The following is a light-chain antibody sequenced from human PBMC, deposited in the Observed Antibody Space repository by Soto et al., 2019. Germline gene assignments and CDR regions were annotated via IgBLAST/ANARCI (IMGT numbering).Light chain of an antibody. CDR1: QSVGSY. CDR3: QQRSNWPL. V-gene: IGKV3-11*01. Sequence: EIVLTQSPGTLSLSPGERATLSCRASQSVGSYLAWYQQKPGQAPRLLIYDASNRATGIPARFSGSGSGTDFTLTISSLEPEDSAVYYCQQRSNWPLFGGGTKVDI. J-gene: IGKJ4*01. CDR2: DAS.